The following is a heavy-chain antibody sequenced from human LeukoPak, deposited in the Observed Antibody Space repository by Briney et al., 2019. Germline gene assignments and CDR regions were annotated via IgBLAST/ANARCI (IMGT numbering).Heavy chain of an antibody. J-gene: IGHJ6*02. CDR1: GGTFSSYA. CDR2: IIPILSIA. D-gene: IGHD3-3*01. V-gene: IGHV1-69*04. Sequence: SVNVSCTASGGTFSSYAISWVRQAPGQGLEWRGRIIPILSIANYAQKFQGRVTITSDKSTSTAYMELSSLRSEDTAVYYCARGFTTIFGVVYYYYGMDVWGQGTTVTVSS. CDR3: ARGFTTIFGVVYYYYGMDV.